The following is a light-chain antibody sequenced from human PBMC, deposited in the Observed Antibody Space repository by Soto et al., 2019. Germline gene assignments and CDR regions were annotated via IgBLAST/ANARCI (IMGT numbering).Light chain of an antibody. CDR1: SSDVGGYNY. CDR2: DVS. Sequence: QSALTQPASVSGSPGQSITISCTGTSSDVGGYNYVSWYQQHPGKAPKIMIDDVSNRPSGVSNRFSGSKSGNTASLTISGIQAEDEADYYCSSYTSSSTVVFGGVTKLTVL. V-gene: IGLV2-14*01. J-gene: IGLJ2*01. CDR3: SSYTSSSTVV.